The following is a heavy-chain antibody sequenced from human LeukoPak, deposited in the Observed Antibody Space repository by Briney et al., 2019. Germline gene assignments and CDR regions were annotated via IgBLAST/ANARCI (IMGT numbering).Heavy chain of an antibody. V-gene: IGHV3-23*01. D-gene: IGHD5-12*01. CDR1: GFTFSSYS. CDR3: AKDDDWLRFER. CDR2: ISGSGGRT. J-gene: IGHJ4*02. Sequence: GGSLRLSCAASGFTFSSYSMNWVRQAPGKGLEWVSGISGSGGRTYYADSVKGRFTISRDNSNHMLYLQMNSLIAEDTAIYYCAKDDDWLRFERWRRGTPVSVSS.